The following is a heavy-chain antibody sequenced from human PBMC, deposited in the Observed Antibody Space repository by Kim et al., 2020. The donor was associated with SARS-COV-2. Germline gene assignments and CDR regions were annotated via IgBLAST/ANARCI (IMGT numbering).Heavy chain of an antibody. J-gene: IGHJ4*02. V-gene: IGHV3-23*01. CDR2: IHPSAETT. D-gene: IGHD6-19*01. CDR1: GFTLSNNA. Sequence: GGSLRLSCAVSGFTLSNNAMSWVRQAPGRGLEWVSTIHPSAETTYYADSVNGRFTIYRDSSNHTLYLQLNSLRADDTAVYYCAKDRGGSGWPVFDYWGKGSLVTVSS. CDR3: AKDRGGSGWPVFDY.